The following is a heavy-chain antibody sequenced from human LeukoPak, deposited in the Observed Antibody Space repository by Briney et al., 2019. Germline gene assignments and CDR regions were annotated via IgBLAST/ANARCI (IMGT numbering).Heavy chain of an antibody. Sequence: ASVKVSCKASGYTFTGYYMHWVRQAPGQGPEWMGRIIPILGIANYAQKFQGRVTITADKSTSTAYMELSSLRSEDTAVYYCARGLEGYCTNGVCPWGQGTLVTVSS. J-gene: IGHJ5*02. CDR3: ARGLEGYCTNGVCP. V-gene: IGHV1-69*04. D-gene: IGHD2-8*01. CDR2: IIPILGIA. CDR1: GYTFTGYY.